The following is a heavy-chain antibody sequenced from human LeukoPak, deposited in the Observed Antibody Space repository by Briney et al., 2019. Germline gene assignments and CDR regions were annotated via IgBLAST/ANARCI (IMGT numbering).Heavy chain of an antibody. CDR3: AGGRGGSGWIDY. CDR1: DGSVSAYY. J-gene: IGHJ4*02. D-gene: IGHD6-19*01. V-gene: IGHV4-59*02. CDR2: IYNIAST. Sequence: PSGTLSLTCTVPDGSVSAYYWSWIRKPPGKGLEWIGYIYNIASTNYNPSLKSRVTISVHTSKNQYSLKRSSVTAADTAVYYCAGGRGGSGWIDYWGQGTLVTVSS.